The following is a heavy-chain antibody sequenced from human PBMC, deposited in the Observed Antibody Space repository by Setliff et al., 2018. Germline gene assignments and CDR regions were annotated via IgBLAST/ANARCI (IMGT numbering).Heavy chain of an antibody. CDR3: ATGSLVAAGTGH. J-gene: IGHJ4*02. CDR2: INTRTGNP. V-gene: IGHV7-4-1*02. Sequence: GASVKVSCRASGYTLTTYFMNWVRQAPGQGLEWMGCINTRTGNPMYAQGFTGRFVFSLDPSVSTAYLQISSLKAEDTAPYYCATGSLVAAGTGHWGQGTLVTVSS. CDR1: GYTLTTYF. D-gene: IGHD6-13*01.